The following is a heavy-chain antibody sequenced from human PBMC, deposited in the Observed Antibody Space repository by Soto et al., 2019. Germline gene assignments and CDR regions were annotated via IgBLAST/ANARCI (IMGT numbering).Heavy chain of an antibody. CDR1: GFTFGDYA. V-gene: IGHV3-49*04. D-gene: IGHD5-18*01. CDR2: IRSKAYGGTT. Sequence: PGGSLRLSCTASGFTFGDYAMSWVRQAPGKGLELVGFIRSKAYGGTTEYDASVKGRFTISRDDSKSIAYLQMNSLKTEDTAVYYCTRATPLVDTSWLDPWGQGILVTV. CDR3: TRATPLVDTSWLDP. J-gene: IGHJ5*02.